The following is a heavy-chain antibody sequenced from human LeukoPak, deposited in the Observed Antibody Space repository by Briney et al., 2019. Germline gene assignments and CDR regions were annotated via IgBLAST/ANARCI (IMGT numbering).Heavy chain of an antibody. CDR3: ARREYSSGWLDY. CDR2: IFYSGST. CDR1: GGSISSYY. V-gene: IGHV4-59*01. J-gene: IGHJ4*02. D-gene: IGHD6-19*01. Sequence: SETLSLTCTVSGGSISSYYWSWIRQPPGKGLEWIGYIFYSGSTNYNPSLKSRVTISVDTSKNQFSLKLSSVTAADTAVYYWARREYSSGWLDYWGQGTLVTVSS.